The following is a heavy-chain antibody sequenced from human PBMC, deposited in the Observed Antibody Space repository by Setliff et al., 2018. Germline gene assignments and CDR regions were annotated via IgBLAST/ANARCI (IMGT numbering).Heavy chain of an antibody. CDR1: GATFSSHG. CDR3: AREGVDTRSSTDYRYYMDV. CDR2: TIPMFGST. D-gene: IGHD5-18*01. V-gene: IGHV1-69*05. J-gene: IGHJ6*03. Sequence: SVKVSCKASGATFSSHGISWVRQAPGQGLEWMGGTIPMFGSTNYAQKFQDRVTIITDESTSTAYMELRSLRTEDTAVYYCAREGVDTRSSTDYRYYMDVWGKGTTVTVSS.